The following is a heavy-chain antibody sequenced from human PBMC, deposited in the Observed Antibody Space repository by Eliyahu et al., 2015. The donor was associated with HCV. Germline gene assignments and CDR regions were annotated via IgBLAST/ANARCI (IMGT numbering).Heavy chain of an antibody. Sequence: QVQLVQPGTEVKKPGSSVKVSCXASGXTFSNXAISWVRQAPGQGLEWXGGTIPIFGTANYAQXFQGRVTITADKSTSTAYMELSSLRSEDTAVYYCARDPAKDYDTSGPYFDYWGQGTLVTVSS. CDR3: ARDPAKDYDTSGPYFDY. CDR1: GXTFSNXA. D-gene: IGHD3-22*01. V-gene: IGHV1-69*06. CDR2: TIPIFGTA. J-gene: IGHJ4*02.